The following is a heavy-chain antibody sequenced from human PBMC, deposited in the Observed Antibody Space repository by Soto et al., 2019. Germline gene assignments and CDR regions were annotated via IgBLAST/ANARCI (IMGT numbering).Heavy chain of an antibody. J-gene: IGHJ5*02. CDR1: GFSLINYG. CDR3: ARETQDCRSANFFGCYSPGFVP. CDR2: ISYDGGNK. D-gene: IGHD2-21*01. V-gene: IGHV3-30*03. Sequence: QEQLVESGGGVVQPGGSLRLSGVASGFSLINYGMHWVRQAPGKGLECVAVISYDGGNKQYADSVKGRHTISRDNSKNKLYLKLTRLKTEDSAMYYCARETQDCRSANFFGCYSPGFVPWGQGTLVSVSS.